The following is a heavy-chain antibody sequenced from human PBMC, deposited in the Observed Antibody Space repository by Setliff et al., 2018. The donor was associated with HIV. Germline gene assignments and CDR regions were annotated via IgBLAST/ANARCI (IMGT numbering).Heavy chain of an antibody. CDR1: GFTFDDYA. CDR2: IRSRAYGATT. J-gene: IGHJ4*02. Sequence: GGSLRLSCAASGFTFDDYAMHWVRQAPGKGLEWLGFIRSRAYGATTEYAASVKGRFTISRDDSKSIVYLQMNSLKTEDTAVYYCTRGARDYYDSSGYLDYWGQGTRVTVSS. D-gene: IGHD3-22*01. V-gene: IGHV3-49*04. CDR3: TRGARDYYDSSGYLDY.